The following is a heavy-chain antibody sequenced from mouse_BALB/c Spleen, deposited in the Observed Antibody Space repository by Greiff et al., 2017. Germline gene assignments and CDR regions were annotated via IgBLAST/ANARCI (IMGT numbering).Heavy chain of an antibody. Sequence: QVQLKQSGAELAKPGASVKMSCKASGYTFTSYWMHWVKQRPGQGLEWIGYINPSTGYTEYNQKFKDKATLTADKSSSTAYMQLSSLTSEDSAVYYCARYRTTDDWYFDVWGAGTTVTVSS. CDR3: ARYRTTDDWYFDV. CDR2: INPSTGYT. J-gene: IGHJ1*01. CDR1: GYTFTSYW. V-gene: IGHV1-7*01. D-gene: IGHD1-1*01.